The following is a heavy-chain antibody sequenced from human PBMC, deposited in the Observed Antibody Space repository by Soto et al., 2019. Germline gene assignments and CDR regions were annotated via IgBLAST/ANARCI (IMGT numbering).Heavy chain of an antibody. J-gene: IGHJ4*02. D-gene: IGHD5-12*01. Sequence: PSETLSLTCAVSSGSISSSNWWSWVRQPPGKGLEWIGEIYHSGSTNYNPSLKSRVTISVDKSKNQFSLKLSSVTAADTAVYYCARVGDSGYDYYFDYWGQGTLVTVSS. CDR2: IYHSGST. CDR3: ARVGDSGYDYYFDY. V-gene: IGHV4-4*02. CDR1: SGSISSSNW.